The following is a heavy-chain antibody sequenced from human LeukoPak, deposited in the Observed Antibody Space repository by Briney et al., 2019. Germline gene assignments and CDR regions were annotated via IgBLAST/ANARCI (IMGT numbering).Heavy chain of an antibody. CDR3: ALLYIWGSFDY. CDR1: GFNFNNYA. D-gene: IGHD3-16*01. CDR2: VSGSASGA. J-gene: IGHJ4*02. V-gene: IGHV3-23*01. Sequence: GGSLRLSCAASGFNFNNYAMSWVRQAPEKGLEWVSTVSGSASGAYYADSVKGRFTISRDNSKNTLYLQMNSLRAEDTAVYYCALLYIWGSFDYWGQGTLVTVSS.